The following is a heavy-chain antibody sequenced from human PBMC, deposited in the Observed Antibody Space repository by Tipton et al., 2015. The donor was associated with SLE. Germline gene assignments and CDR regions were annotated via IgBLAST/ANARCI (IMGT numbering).Heavy chain of an antibody. CDR3: AKDGVGATPFDY. CDR2: ISGSGGST. D-gene: IGHD1-26*01. V-gene: IGHV3-23*01. CDR1: GFTFSSYA. J-gene: IGHJ4*02. Sequence: GSLRLSCAASGFTFSSYAMSWVRQAPGRGLEWVSAISGSGGSTYYADSVKVWFTISRDNSKNTLYLQMNSLRAEDTAVYYCAKDGVGATPFDYWGQGTLVTVSS.